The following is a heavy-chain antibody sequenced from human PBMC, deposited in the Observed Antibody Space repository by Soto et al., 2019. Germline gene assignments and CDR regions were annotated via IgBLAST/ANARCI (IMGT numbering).Heavy chain of an antibody. D-gene: IGHD3-9*01. Sequence: GGSLRLSCAASGFTFTSYVMSWVRQGPGKGLEWVSSISGSGGSTYYADSVKGRFTISRDNSKNTLYLQMDSLRAEDTAVYYRAKVAHNHYVFLTGTYFYYGMDVWGQGPTVTVSS. CDR2: ISGSGGST. J-gene: IGHJ6*02. V-gene: IGHV3-23*01. CDR3: AKVAHNHYVFLTGTYFYYGMDV. CDR1: GFTFTSYV.